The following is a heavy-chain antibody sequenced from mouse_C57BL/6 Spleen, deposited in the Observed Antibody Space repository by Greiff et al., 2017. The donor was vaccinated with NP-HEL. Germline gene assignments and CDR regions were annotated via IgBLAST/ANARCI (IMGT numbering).Heavy chain of an antibody. Sequence: QVQLQQPGAELVRPGTSVKLSCKASGYTFTSYWMHWVKQRPGQGLEWIGVIDPSDSYTKYNQKFKGKATLTVDTSSSTAYMQLSSLTSEDSAVYYCARSDDYDLYAMDYWCQGPSVTLSS. CDR1: GYTFTSYW. CDR3: ARSDDYDLYAMDY. J-gene: IGHJ4*01. D-gene: IGHD2-4*01. V-gene: IGHV1-59*01. CDR2: IDPSDSYT.